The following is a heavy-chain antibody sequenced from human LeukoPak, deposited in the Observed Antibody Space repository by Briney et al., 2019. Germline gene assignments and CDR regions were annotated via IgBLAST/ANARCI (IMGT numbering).Heavy chain of an antibody. D-gene: IGHD3-22*01. J-gene: IGHJ6*02. Sequence: ASVKASCKASGGTFSSYAISWVRQAPGQGLEWMGGIIPIFGTANYAQKFQGRVTITADESTSTAYMELSSLRSEDTAVYYCARDTDDSPGDYYYGMDVWGQGTTVTVSS. CDR3: ARDTDDSPGDYYYGMDV. CDR2: IIPIFGTA. CDR1: GGTFSSYA. V-gene: IGHV1-69*01.